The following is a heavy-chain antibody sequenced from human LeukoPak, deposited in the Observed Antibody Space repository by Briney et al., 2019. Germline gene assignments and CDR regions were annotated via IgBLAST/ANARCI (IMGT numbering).Heavy chain of an antibody. J-gene: IGHJ4*02. Sequence: PSETLSLTCTVSGGSISSYYWSWIRQPPGKGLEWIGYIYYSGSTNYNPSLKSRVTISVDTSKNQFSLKLSSVTAADTAVYYCARVERDSSSFDYWGQGTLATVSS. V-gene: IGHV4-59*01. CDR1: GGSISSYY. CDR2: IYYSGST. CDR3: ARVERDSSSFDY. D-gene: IGHD6-6*01.